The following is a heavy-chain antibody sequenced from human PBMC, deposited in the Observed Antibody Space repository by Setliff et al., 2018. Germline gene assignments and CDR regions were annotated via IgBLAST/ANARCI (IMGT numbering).Heavy chain of an antibody. Sequence: SETLSLTCAVSGYSISSGYYWGWIRQPPGKGLEWIGSIYHSGGTYYNPSLKSRVTISVDTSKNQFSLKLSSVTAADTAVYYCASVRDLELFDYWGQGTLVTVSS. CDR2: IYHSGGT. D-gene: IGHD1-7*01. CDR1: GYSISSGYY. J-gene: IGHJ4*02. CDR3: ASVRDLELFDY. V-gene: IGHV4-38-2*01.